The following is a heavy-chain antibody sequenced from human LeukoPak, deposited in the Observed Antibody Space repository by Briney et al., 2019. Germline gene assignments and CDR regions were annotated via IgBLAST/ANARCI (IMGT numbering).Heavy chain of an antibody. D-gene: IGHD3-3*01. V-gene: IGHV1-46*01. CDR3: ARGRNTIFGVGGIGYGMDV. CDR2: INPSGGFT. CDR1: GYTFTSHY. Sequence: ASVKVSFKASGYTFTSHYMHWERQAPGQGLEWMGVINPSGGFTSYAQKLQDRVTLTRDTSTTTVYMQLSSLRSEDTAVYYCARGRNTIFGVGGIGYGMDVWGQGTTVTVSS. J-gene: IGHJ6*02.